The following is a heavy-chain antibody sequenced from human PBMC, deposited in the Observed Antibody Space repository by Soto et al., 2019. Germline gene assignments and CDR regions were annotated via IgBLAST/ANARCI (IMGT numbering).Heavy chain of an antibody. V-gene: IGHV3-23*01. CDR1: GFTFTNYA. D-gene: IGHD6-13*01. CDR2: ISGSAGTT. Sequence: GGSLRLSCVGSGFTFTNYALSWVRQAPGKGLEWVSAISGSAGTTYYADSVKGRFTISRDTSKNTLYLQMNSLRAEDTAVYYISKPSHAGPRYYSYHYXLHXWGQGTTVTVSS. J-gene: IGHJ6*02. CDR3: SKPSHAGPRYYSYHYXLHX.